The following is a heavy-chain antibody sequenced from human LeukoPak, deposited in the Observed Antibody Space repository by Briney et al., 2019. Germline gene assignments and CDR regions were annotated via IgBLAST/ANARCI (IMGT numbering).Heavy chain of an antibody. V-gene: IGHV4-34*01. CDR3: ASGILFSGGTTFDC. J-gene: IGHJ4*02. D-gene: IGHD2-15*01. CDR1: GGSFSGYY. CDR2: INHSGST. Sequence: SETLSLTCAVYGGSFSGYYWSWIRQPPGKGLEWIGEINHSGSTNYNPPLKSRVTISVDTSKNQFSLKLSSVTAADTAVYYCASGILFSGGTTFDCWGQGTLVTVSS.